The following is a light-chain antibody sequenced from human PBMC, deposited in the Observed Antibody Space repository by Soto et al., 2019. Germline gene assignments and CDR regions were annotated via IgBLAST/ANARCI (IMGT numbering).Light chain of an antibody. CDR1: SSDVGGYNY. V-gene: IGLV2-14*01. CDR2: EVS. CDR3: TSSTSSSPYV. Sequence: QSALTQPASVSGSPGQSITISCTGTSSDVGGYNYVSWYQQHPGKAPRLIIYEVSRRPSGISNRLSGSKSGNTASLTISGLQAVDEADYYRTSSTSSSPYVFGTGTKLTVL. J-gene: IGLJ1*01.